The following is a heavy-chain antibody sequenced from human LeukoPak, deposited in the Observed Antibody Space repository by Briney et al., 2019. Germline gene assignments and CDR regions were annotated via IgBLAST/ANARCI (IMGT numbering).Heavy chain of an antibody. CDR1: GGSISSYY. J-gene: IGHJ4*02. Sequence: SETLSLTCTVSGGSISSYYWSRIRQPPGKGLEWIGYIYYSGSTNYNPSLKSRVTISVDTSKNQFSLKLSSVTAADTAVYYCARGYGGFDYWGQGTLVTVSS. CDR3: ARGYGGFDY. V-gene: IGHV4-59*01. CDR2: IYYSGST. D-gene: IGHD4-17*01.